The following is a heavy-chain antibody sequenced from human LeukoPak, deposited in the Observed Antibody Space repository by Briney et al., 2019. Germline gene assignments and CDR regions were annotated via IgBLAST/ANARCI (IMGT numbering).Heavy chain of an antibody. CDR2: IYTSGST. V-gene: IGHV4-4*07. D-gene: IGHD3-3*01. J-gene: IGHJ4*02. CDR1: GGSFSGYY. CDR3: ARDYDFWSGTNDY. Sequence: SETLSLTCAVYGGSFSGYYWSWIRQPAGKGLEWIGRIYTSGSTNYNPSLKSRVTMSVDTSKNQFSLKLSSVTAADTAVYYCARDYDFWSGTNDYWGQGTLVTVSS.